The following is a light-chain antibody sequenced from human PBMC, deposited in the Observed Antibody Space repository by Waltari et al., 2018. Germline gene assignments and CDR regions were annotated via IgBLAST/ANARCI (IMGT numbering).Light chain of an antibody. V-gene: IGLV1-51*01. Sequence: QSVLTQAPSVSAPPDQKVTISCAGSGSNIGNQYLSSYQQFHGTAPKLLIYDHDKRPSGIPDRFSASKSGTSVTLGITGLQTGDEANYYCGTWDTSLSAWVFGGGTKLTVL. J-gene: IGLJ3*02. CDR1: GSNIGNQY. CDR3: GTWDTSLSAWV. CDR2: DHD.